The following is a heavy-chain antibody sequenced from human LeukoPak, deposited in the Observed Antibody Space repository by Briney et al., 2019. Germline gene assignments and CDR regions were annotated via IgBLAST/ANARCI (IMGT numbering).Heavy chain of an antibody. CDR3: TKDLSSQWFTDTRHYGMNV. J-gene: IGHJ6*02. D-gene: IGHD3-22*01. Sequence: GGSLRLSCAASGFRLDDYSMHWVRQAPGKGLEWVAGISWHSRSIGYADSVKGRFTISRDNAKNSVSLQMNSLRTEDTALYYCTKDLSSQWFTDTRHYGMNVWGQGTTVAVSS. CDR1: GFRLDDYS. CDR2: ISWHSRSI. V-gene: IGHV3-9*01.